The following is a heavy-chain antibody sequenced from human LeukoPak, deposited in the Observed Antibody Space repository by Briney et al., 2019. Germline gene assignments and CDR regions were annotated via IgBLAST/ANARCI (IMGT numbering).Heavy chain of an antibody. V-gene: IGHV3-30*02. Sequence: GGSLRLSCAAPGFTFSSYSMNWVRQAPGKGLEWVAFIRYDGSNKYYADSVKGRFTISRDNSKNTLYLQMNSLRAEDTAVYYCAKVGGKAPNYYYYYMDVWGKGTTVTVSS. J-gene: IGHJ6*03. CDR1: GFTFSSYS. CDR3: AKVGGKAPNYYYYYMDV. CDR2: IRYDGSNK. D-gene: IGHD3-16*01.